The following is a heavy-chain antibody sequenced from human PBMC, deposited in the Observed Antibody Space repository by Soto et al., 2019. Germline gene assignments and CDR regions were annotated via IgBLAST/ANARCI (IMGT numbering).Heavy chain of an antibody. J-gene: IGHJ3*02. V-gene: IGHV3-73*02. CDR2: IRSKANSYAT. Sequence: EVQLVESGGGLVQPGGSLKLSCAASGFTFSGSAMHWVRQASGKGLEWVGRIRSKANSYATAYAASVKGGFTISRDDSKNTAYLQMNSLKTEDTVVYYCTRRGSSGWYGDDAFDIWGQGTMVTVSS. CDR1: GFTFSGSA. CDR3: TRRGSSGWYGDDAFDI. D-gene: IGHD6-19*01.